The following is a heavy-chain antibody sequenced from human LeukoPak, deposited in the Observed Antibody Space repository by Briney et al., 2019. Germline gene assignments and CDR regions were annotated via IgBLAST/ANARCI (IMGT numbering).Heavy chain of an antibody. V-gene: IGHV3-23*01. D-gene: IGHD1-1*01. CDR3: AKQLYTQGSYLFDY. J-gene: IGHJ4*02. CDR2: ISSSDSNT. Sequence: LRLSGAARRVSKSSKSRTWVHHDKEKGLEWVSSISSSDSNTYYGDSVKGRFTISRDNSKHTVYLQMNSLRAEDTALYYCAKQLYTQGSYLFDYWGQGTLVTASS. CDR1: RVSKSSKS.